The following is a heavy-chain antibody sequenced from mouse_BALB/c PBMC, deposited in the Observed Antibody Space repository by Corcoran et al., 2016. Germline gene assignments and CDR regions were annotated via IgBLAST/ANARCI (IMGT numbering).Heavy chain of an antibody. CDR1: GYTFTNYG. Sequence: QIQLVQSGPELKKPGETVKISCKASGYTFTNYGMNWVKQAPGKGLKGMGWINTYTGEPTYADDFKGRFAFSLETSASTAYLQINNLKNEDTATYFCAREPYAMDYWGQGTSVTVS. CDR2: INTYTGEP. J-gene: IGHJ4*01. V-gene: IGHV9-3-1*01. CDR3: AREPYAMDY.